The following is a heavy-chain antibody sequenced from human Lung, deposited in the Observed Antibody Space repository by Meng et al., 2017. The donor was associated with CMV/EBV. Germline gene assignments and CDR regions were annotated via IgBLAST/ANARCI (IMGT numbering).Heavy chain of an antibody. J-gene: IGHJ6*02. D-gene: IGHD3-10*01. V-gene: IGHV1-2*02. CDR2: ITPNSGGT. CDR3: ARGPFYYYGMDV. CDR1: GYTFTGYY. Sequence: ASXXVSXKASGYTFTGYYIHWVRQAPGQGLEWMGWITPNSGGTNYAQKFQGRVTMTRDTSISTAYMELSRLRSDDTAVYYCARGPFYYYGMDVWGQGTTVPVSS.